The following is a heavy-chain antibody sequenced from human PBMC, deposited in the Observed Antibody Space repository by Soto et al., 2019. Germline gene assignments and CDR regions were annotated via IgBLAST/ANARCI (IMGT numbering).Heavy chain of an antibody. CDR2: IIPIFGTA. J-gene: IGHJ6*02. CDR1: GGTFSSYA. D-gene: IGHD1-1*01. V-gene: IGHV1-69*13. CDR3: ARDIGNWNDRKYYYYGMDV. Sequence: SVKVSCKASGGTFSSYAISWVRQAPGQGLEWMGGIIPIFGTASYAQKFQGRVTITADESTSTAYMELSSLRSEDTAVYYCARDIGNWNDRKYYYYGMDVWGQGTTVTVAS.